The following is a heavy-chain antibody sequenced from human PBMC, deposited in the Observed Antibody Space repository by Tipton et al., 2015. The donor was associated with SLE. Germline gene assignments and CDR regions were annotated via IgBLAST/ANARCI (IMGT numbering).Heavy chain of an antibody. J-gene: IGHJ5*02. D-gene: IGHD5-18*01. CDR3: ARVRLPRGTCIEGTYSGFDP. CDR1: GASLTTDEFY. Sequence: LRLSCTVSGASLTTDEFYWGWIRQPPGKGPEWIATLLYSGATHYSPSLQSRVTVSVDPSNNQFSLRLSSVTAADTAVYYCARVRLPRGTCIEGTYSGFDPWGQGSLVTVSS. V-gene: IGHV4-39*07. CDR2: LLYSGAT.